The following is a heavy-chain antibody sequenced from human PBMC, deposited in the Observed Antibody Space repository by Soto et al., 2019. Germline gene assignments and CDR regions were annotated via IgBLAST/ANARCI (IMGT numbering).Heavy chain of an antibody. V-gene: IGHV3-21*01. J-gene: IGHJ5*02. D-gene: IGHD3-22*01. Sequence: PGGSLRLSCAVSGFIFSRYSMNWVRQAPGKGLEWVSSIGTSGSYIYDTDSVKGRFTISRDNTKDSLYLQMNSLRDEDTAVYYCAREPGEYSDSSGYLNWFDPWGQGTLVTVSS. CDR2: IGTSGSYI. CDR3: AREPGEYSDSSGYLNWFDP. CDR1: GFIFSRYS.